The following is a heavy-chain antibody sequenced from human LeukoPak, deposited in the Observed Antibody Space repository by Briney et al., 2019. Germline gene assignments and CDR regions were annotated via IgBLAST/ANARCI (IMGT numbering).Heavy chain of an antibody. D-gene: IGHD1-1*01. J-gene: IGHJ4*02. V-gene: IGHV4-61*05. CDR1: GGSINNSSYY. CDR2: IYYSGST. Sequence: SETLSLTCTVSGGSINNSSYYWGWIRQPPGKGLEWIGYIYYSGSTNYNPSLKSRVTISVDTSKNQFSLKLSSVTAADTAVYYCARLSTHLRNDDYWGQGTLVTVSS. CDR3: ARLSTHLRNDDY.